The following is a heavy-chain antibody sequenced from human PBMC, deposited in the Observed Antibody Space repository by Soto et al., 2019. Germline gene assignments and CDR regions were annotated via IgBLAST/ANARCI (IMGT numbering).Heavy chain of an antibody. V-gene: IGHV1-69*02. CDR1: GGTFSSYT. J-gene: IGHJ4*02. Sequence: SVKVSCKASGGTFSSYTISWVRQAPGQGLEWMGRIIPILGIASYAQKFQGRVTITADKSTSTAYMELSSLRSEDTAVYYCARTFLQQLVLGTALDYWGQGTLVTVSS. CDR3: ARTFLQQLVLGTALDY. CDR2: IIPILGIA. D-gene: IGHD6-13*01.